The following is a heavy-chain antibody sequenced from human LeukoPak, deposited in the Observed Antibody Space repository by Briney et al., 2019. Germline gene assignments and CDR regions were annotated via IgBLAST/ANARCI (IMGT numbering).Heavy chain of an antibody. CDR3: ASIPRSYSYYYYLDV. V-gene: IGHV4-59*01. Sequence: PSEALPLTCTVSGGCILGYHWGWIRQPPGKGLDWLGYIYYSGCSNYNAKLKSRVTISVDTSKDQVSHKLSSVTDADTAVYYCASIPRSYSYYYYLDVWGKGTSVTVSS. CDR1: GGCILGYH. J-gene: IGHJ6*03. D-gene: IGHD2-2*02. CDR2: IYYSGCS.